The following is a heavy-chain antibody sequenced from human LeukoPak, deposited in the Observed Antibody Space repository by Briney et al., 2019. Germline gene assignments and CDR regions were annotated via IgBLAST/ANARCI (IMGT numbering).Heavy chain of an antibody. V-gene: IGHV1-46*01. CDR1: GYTFTSYF. CDR3: ARTGGSHQGPFDY. CDR2: INPSGGST. D-gene: IGHD1-26*01. Sequence: ASVKVSCKASGYTFTSYFMHWVRQAPGRGPEWMGIINPSGGSTSYAQKFQGRVTMTRDTSTSTVYMELSSLRSEDTAVYYCARTGGSHQGPFDYWGQGTLVTVSS. J-gene: IGHJ4*02.